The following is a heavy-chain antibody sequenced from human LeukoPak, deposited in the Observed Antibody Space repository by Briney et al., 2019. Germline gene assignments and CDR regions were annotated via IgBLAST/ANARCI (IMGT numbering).Heavy chain of an antibody. J-gene: IGHJ3*02. Sequence: GGSVKVSCKASGYTFTGYYMHWVRQAPGQGLEWMGWINPNSDDTNYAQKFQGRVTMTRDTSISTAYMELSRLTSDDTAVFYCARGRLGSGSQYDAFDIWGQGTMVTVSS. CDR1: GYTFTGYY. D-gene: IGHD3-10*01. CDR2: INPNSDDT. CDR3: ARGRLGSGSQYDAFDI. V-gene: IGHV1-2*02.